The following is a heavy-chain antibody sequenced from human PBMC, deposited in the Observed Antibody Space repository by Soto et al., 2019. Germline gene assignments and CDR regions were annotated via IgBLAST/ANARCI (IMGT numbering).Heavy chain of an antibody. CDR1: GASISSDDHY. Sequence: SETLSLTCTVSGASISSDDHYWSWIRQPPGKGLEWIGYISYNGATSYNPSLKSRVTISVDTSKNQFSLRLNSVTAADTAVYFCARDTPNDSSGFLNWFDPWGKGTLVTVS. CDR3: ARDTPNDSSGFLNWFDP. V-gene: IGHV4-30-4*01. D-gene: IGHD6-25*01. J-gene: IGHJ5*02. CDR2: ISYNGAT.